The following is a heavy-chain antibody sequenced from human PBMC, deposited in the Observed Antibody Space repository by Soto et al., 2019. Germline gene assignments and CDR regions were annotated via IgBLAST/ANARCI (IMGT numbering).Heavy chain of an antibody. CDR1: GGSINSGYY. Sequence: SETLSLTCTVSGGSINSGYYWSWIRQPPGKGLQWIGEIYHSGSTKYNPSLKSRVIISVDKSKNQFSLKLSSVTDADTAVYYCARGETQQQRDYWGQGTLVTVSS. CDR3: ARGETQQQRDY. D-gene: IGHD6-13*01. J-gene: IGHJ4*02. CDR2: IYHSGST. V-gene: IGHV4-4*02.